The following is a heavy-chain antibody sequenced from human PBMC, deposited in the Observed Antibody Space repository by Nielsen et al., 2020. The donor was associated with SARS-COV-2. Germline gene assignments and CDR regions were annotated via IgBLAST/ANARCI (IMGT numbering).Heavy chain of an antibody. D-gene: IGHD3-10*01. J-gene: IGHJ4*02. CDR2: IHYSGST. CDR1: GGSISSDFYC. Sequence: SETLSLTCTVSGGSISSDFYCWGWIRQPPGKGLEWIGSIHYSGSTYYNPSLKSRVTISVDTSKNQFSLKLSSVTAADTAVYFCASGARGSGSYSYYFDYWGQESLVTVSS. CDR3: ASGARGSGSYSYYFDY. V-gene: IGHV4-39*01.